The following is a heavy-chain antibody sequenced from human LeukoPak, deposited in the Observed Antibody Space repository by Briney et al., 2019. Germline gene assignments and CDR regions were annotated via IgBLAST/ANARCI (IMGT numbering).Heavy chain of an antibody. J-gene: IGHJ6*02. CDR1: GGSISSYY. CDR2: IYYSGST. Sequence: SETLSLTCTVSGGSISSYYWSWIRQPPGEGLEWIGYIYYSGSTNYNPSLKSRVTTSADTSNPQSSLKLSSVTAADTAVYYSARTIAVAGTYYYYGMDVWGQGTTVTVSS. D-gene: IGHD6-19*01. CDR3: ARTIAVAGTYYYYGMDV. V-gene: IGHV4-59*08.